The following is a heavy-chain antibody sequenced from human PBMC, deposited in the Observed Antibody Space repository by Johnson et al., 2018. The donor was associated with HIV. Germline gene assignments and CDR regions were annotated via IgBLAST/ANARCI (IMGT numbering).Heavy chain of an antibody. D-gene: IGHD2-8*02. CDR2: IGTAGDT. Sequence: VQLVESGGGLVQPGGSLRLSCAASGFTFSRYDMHWVRQTTGKGLESVSGIGTAGDTYYPGSVKGRFTISRENAKNSLYLQMNSLRAEDTSVYYCARDLVRASHAFDIWGQGTMVTVSS. CDR1: GFTFSRYD. CDR3: ARDLVRASHAFDI. V-gene: IGHV3-13*01. J-gene: IGHJ3*02.